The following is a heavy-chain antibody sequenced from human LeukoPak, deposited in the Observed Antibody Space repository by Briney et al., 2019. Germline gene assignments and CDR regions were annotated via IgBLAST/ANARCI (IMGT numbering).Heavy chain of an antibody. CDR2: IYYSGST. J-gene: IGHJ3*02. D-gene: IGHD5-18*01. Sequence: SETLSLTCTVSGGSISSYYWSWIRQPPGKRLEWIGYIYYSGSTSYNPSLKSRVTISVDTSKTQISLKLSSVTAADTAVYYCARDLGVMVRAFDIWGQGTMVTVSS. V-gene: IGHV4-59*01. CDR1: GGSISSYY. CDR3: ARDLGVMVRAFDI.